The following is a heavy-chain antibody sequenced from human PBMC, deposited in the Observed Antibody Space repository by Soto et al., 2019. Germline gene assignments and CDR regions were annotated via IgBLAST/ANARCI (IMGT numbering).Heavy chain of an antibody. V-gene: IGHV1-3*01. CDR2: INAGNGNT. CDR1: GYTFTSYA. J-gene: IGHJ4*02. D-gene: IGHD6-19*01. Sequence: XSVKVSCQASGYTFTSYAIHWVRQAPGQRLEWMGWINAGNGNTKYSQNFQGRVTITRDTSATTAYMELSSLRSEDTAVYYCARVRSSGWYFDYWGQGTLVTVSS. CDR3: ARVRSSGWYFDY.